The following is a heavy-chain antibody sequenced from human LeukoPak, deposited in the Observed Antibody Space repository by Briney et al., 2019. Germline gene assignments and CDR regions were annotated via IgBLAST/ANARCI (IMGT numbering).Heavy chain of an antibody. CDR2: IYSGGTP. D-gene: IGHD6-13*01. CDR1: GFVVSTNY. CDR3: AKRGGALSSWEDNWFDP. V-gene: IGHV3-53*01. J-gene: IGHJ5*02. Sequence: GGSLRLSYVASGFVVSTNYFSWVRQAPGKGLEWVSVIYSGGTPYYADSVKGRFTISRDNSKNTLYLQMNSLRAEDTAVYYCAKRGGALSSWEDNWFDPWGQGTLVTVSS.